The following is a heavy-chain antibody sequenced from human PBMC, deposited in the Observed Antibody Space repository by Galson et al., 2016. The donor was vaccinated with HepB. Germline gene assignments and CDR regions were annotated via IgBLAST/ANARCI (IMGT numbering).Heavy chain of an antibody. CDR1: GFTFRDYS. CDR2: ITANGDTT. CDR3: MSPYYGDYKNF. J-gene: IGHJ4*02. Sequence: SLRLSCAVSGFTFRDYSMHWVRQAPGKRLEYVSAITANGDTTYYADSVQGRFTISRDNYKNTFYLQMTSLRSEDTAVYYCMSPYYGDYKNFWGRGTLVTVSS. V-gene: IGHV3-64D*06. D-gene: IGHD4-17*01.